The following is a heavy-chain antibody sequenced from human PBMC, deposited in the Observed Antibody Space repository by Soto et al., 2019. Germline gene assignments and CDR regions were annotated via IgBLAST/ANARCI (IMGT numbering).Heavy chain of an antibody. CDR1: GYTFTGYY. D-gene: IGHD2-8*01. J-gene: IGHJ4*02. V-gene: IGHV1-2*04. CDR2: INPNSGGT. Sequence: GASVKVSCKASGYTFTGYYMHWVRQAPGQGLEWMGWINPNSGGTNYAQKFQGWVTMTRDTSISTAYMELSRLRSDDTAVYYCARAIGYCTNGVCYRENGFDYWGQGTLVTVS. CDR3: ARAIGYCTNGVCYRENGFDY.